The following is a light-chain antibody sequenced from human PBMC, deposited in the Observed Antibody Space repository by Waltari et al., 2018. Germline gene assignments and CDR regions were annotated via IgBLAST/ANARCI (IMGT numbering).Light chain of an antibody. V-gene: IGLV4-69*01. Sequence: QLLLTQSPSASASLGASVKLTCTLSSGPSSNVIAWLQQQPEKGPRFLMKVNSDGSHRKGDEIPDRFSGSSSGAERYLSISSLQSEDEADYFCQTGGHGTWVFGGGTKLTVL. J-gene: IGLJ3*02. CDR2: VNSDGSH. CDR1: SGPSSNV. CDR3: QTGGHGTWV.